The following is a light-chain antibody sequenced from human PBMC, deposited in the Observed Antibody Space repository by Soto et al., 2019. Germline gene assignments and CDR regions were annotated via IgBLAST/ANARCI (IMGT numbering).Light chain of an antibody. Sequence: DIVMTQFPDSLTVSLGERATINCKSSRSVLDNSDNKNYLAWYQQKSGQPPKLLIYWATTREFGVPDRFSGSGSGTDFTLTISSLQAEDVAVYYCQQYYSTPYTFGQGTKLEIK. J-gene: IGKJ2*01. V-gene: IGKV4-1*01. CDR1: RSVLDNSDNKNY. CDR2: WAT. CDR3: QQYYSTPYT.